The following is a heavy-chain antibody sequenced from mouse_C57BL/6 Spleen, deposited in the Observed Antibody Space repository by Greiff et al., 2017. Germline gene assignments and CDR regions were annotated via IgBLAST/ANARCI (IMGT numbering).Heavy chain of an antibody. D-gene: IGHD1-1*01. CDR1: GFTFSSYA. J-gene: IGHJ2*01. Sequence: EVQVVESGEGLVKPGGSLKLSCAASGFTFSSYAMSWVRQTPEKRLEWVAYISSGGDYIYYADTVKGRFTISIDNARNTLYLQMSSLKSEDTAMYYCTRRGYGLDYWGQGTTLTVSS. CDR2: ISSGGDYI. V-gene: IGHV5-9-1*02. CDR3: TRRGYGLDY.